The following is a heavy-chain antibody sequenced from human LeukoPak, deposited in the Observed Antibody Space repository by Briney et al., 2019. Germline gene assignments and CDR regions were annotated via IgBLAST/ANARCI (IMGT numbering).Heavy chain of an antibody. J-gene: IGHJ4*02. Sequence: SQTLSLTCTVSGVSISRGGDYWSWIRQHPGKGLEWIGYIYDSGSTYYNPSLKSRVIISADTSKNQFSLKLSSVTAADTAVFCCARVPIIRGVIEDWGQGTLVSVSS. CDR2: IYDSGST. CDR3: ARVPIIRGVIED. V-gene: IGHV4-31*03. CDR1: GVSISRGGDY. D-gene: IGHD3-10*01.